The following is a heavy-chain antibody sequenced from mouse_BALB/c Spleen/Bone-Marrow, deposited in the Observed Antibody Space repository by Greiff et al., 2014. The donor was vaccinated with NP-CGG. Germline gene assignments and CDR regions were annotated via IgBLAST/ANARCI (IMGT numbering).Heavy chain of an antibody. Sequence: VQLKESGPRVVKPSQTLSLTCSVTGDSITSGFWNWIRKFPGNKLEYMGYISYSGTTYYNPSLKSRISFTRGTSKNQYYLQLISVTTEDTATYFCARWNFGNHYAMDYWGQGTSVTVSS. CDR3: ARWNFGNHYAMDY. CDR1: GDSITSGF. D-gene: IGHD2-1*01. CDR2: ISYSGTT. J-gene: IGHJ4*01. V-gene: IGHV3-8*02.